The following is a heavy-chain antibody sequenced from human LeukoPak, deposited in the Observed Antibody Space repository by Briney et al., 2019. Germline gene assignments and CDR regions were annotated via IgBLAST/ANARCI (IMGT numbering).Heavy chain of an antibody. J-gene: IGHJ3*02. CDR2: IYPGDSDT. CDR1: GYSFTSYW. CDR3: ARQGYGSGSYVGAFDI. D-gene: IGHD3-10*01. Sequence: GESLKISCKGSGYSFTSYWIGWVRQMPGKGLEWMGIIYPGDSDTRYSPSFQGQVTISADKSISTAYLQWSSLKASDTAMFYCARQGYGSGSYVGAFDIWGQGTMVTVSS. V-gene: IGHV5-51*01.